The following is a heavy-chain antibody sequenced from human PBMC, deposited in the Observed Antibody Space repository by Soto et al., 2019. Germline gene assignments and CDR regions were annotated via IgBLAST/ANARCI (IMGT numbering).Heavy chain of an antibody. Sequence: QMQLVQSGPEVKKPGSSVKGSCKASGFTFTTSAVQWVRQARGQRIEWMGWIVVGSGNTNYAQKFQERVTITRDKSTITASMQRISLRSEDTSVYYCAAAFPGNDANLDFWGQGTLVTVSS. D-gene: IGHD1-1*01. CDR2: IVVGSGNT. J-gene: IGHJ4*02. CDR3: AAAFPGNDANLDF. CDR1: GFTFTTSA. V-gene: IGHV1-58*01.